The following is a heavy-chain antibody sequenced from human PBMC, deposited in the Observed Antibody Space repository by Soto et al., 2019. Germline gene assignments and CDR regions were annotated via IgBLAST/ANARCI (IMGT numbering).Heavy chain of an antibody. CDR2: ITGSGGNT. CDR3: AKVSRGYSFLFDY. Sequence: EVQLLESGGDLVQPGGSLRLSCSASGFTFSTYAMSWVRQAPGKGLEWVSAITGSGGNTYYADSVKGRFTISRDNSKNTLYLQMHSLRAEDTAGYYCAKVSRGYSFLFDYWGQRTLVTVSS. J-gene: IGHJ4*02. V-gene: IGHV3-23*01. CDR1: GFTFSTYA. D-gene: IGHD5-18*01.